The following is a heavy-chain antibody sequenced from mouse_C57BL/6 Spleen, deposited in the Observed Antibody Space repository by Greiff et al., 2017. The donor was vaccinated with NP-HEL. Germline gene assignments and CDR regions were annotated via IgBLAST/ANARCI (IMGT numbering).Heavy chain of an antibody. V-gene: IGHV14-2*01. J-gene: IGHJ4*01. CDR2: IDPEDGET. D-gene: IGHD3-2*02. CDR1: GFNIKDYY. CDR3: ARERDTKGSGHYYAMDY. Sequence: EVQLQQSGAELVKPGASVKLSCTASGFNIKDYYMHWVKQRTEQGLEWIGRIDPEDGETKYAPKFQGKATITADTSSNTADLQLSSLTSEDTTVYYCARERDTKGSGHYYAMDYWGQGTSVTVSS.